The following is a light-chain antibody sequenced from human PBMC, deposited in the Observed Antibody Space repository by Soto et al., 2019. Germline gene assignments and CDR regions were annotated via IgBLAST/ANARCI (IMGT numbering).Light chain of an antibody. CDR3: QQRGNWQLS. CDR1: ETVYNY. J-gene: IGKJ4*01. CDR2: DTS. Sequence: EIVLTQSPATLSLSPGERATLSCRASETVYNYLAWYQQKPGQAPRLLIYDTSNRAAGIPARFVGSGSGTDFTLTISSLEPDDFEVYYCQQRGNWQLSFGGGTKVDIK. V-gene: IGKV3-11*01.